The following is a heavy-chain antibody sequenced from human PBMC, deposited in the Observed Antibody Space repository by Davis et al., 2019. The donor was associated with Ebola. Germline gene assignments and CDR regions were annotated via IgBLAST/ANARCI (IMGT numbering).Heavy chain of an antibody. D-gene: IGHD2-15*01. Sequence: LRLSCAASGFTFSSYSMNWVRQAPGKGLEWIGYIYYSGSTYYNPSLKSRVTISVDTSKNQFSLKLSSVTAADTAVYYCARGRVVVVVAAIYYYYGMDVWGQGTTVTVSS. J-gene: IGHJ6*02. CDR1: GFTFSSYS. CDR2: IYYSGST. CDR3: ARGRVVVVVAAIYYYYGMDV. V-gene: IGHV4-30-4*08.